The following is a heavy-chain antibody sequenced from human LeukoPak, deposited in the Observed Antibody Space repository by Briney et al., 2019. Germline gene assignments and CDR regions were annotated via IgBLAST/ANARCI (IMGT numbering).Heavy chain of an antibody. D-gene: IGHD3-22*01. Sequence: SETLSLTCTGSGGSFSSSTYYWGWIRQPPGKGLEWIGSMYYSGSTYSNQSLKSRVTMSVDTSKNQFSLKLTSVTAADTAVYYCARQYYDTSGYYPWYFDYWGQGTLVTVSS. V-gene: IGHV4-39*01. CDR3: ARQYYDTSGYYPWYFDY. CDR2: MYYSGST. J-gene: IGHJ4*02. CDR1: GGSFSSSTYY.